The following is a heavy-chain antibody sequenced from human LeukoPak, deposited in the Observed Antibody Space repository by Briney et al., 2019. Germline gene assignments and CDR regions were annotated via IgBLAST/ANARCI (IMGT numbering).Heavy chain of an antibody. CDR2: INPNSGGT. CDR1: GYTFTGYY. D-gene: IGHD4-11*01. J-gene: IGHJ3*02. Sequence: GASVKVSCKASGYTFTGYYIHWVRQAPGQGLEWMGWINPNSGGTNYAQKFQGRVTMTRDTSISTAYMELSRLRSDDTAVYYCARETATVTTAFDIWGQGAMVTVSS. CDR3: ARETATVTTAFDI. V-gene: IGHV1-2*02.